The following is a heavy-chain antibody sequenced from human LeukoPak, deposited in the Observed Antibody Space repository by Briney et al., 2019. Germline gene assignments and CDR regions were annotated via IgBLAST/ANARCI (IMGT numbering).Heavy chain of an antibody. V-gene: IGHV4-59*01. CDR2: IYYSGST. D-gene: IGHD5-12*01. J-gene: IGHJ5*02. CDR3: AREQNSGYDKGNWFDP. CDR1: GGSISSYY. Sequence: ESGPGLVKPSETLSLTCTVSGGSISSYYWSWIRQPPGKGPEGIGYIYYSGSTNYNPSLKSRVTISVDTSKNQFSLKLSSVTAADTAVYYCAREQNSGYDKGNWFDPWGQGTLVTVSS.